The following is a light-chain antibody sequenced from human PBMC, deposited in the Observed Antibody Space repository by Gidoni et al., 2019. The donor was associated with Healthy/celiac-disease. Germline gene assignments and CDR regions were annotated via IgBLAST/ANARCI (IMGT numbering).Light chain of an antibody. V-gene: IGKV3-20*01. CDR1: QSVSSSY. Sequence: DIVLTQSPGTLSSSPGERATLACRASQSVSSSYLARYQQKPGQAPRLLIYGASSRATGIPDRFSGSGSGTDFTLTISRLEPEDFAVYYCQQYGSSPWTFGQGTKVEIK. CDR3: QQYGSSPWT. CDR2: GAS. J-gene: IGKJ1*01.